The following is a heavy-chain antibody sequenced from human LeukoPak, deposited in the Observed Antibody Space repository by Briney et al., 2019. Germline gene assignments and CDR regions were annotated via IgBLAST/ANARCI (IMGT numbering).Heavy chain of an antibody. CDR2: ISWNSGCI. D-gene: IGHD1-1*01. V-gene: IGHV3-9*03. CDR1: GFTFDDYA. Sequence: GGSLRLSCAASGFTFDDYAMHWVRQAPGKGLEWVSGISWNSGCIGYADSVKGRFTISRDNSKNTLYLQMNSLRAEDMAVYYCVKRWTGTTIGQQDYWGQGTLVTVSS. J-gene: IGHJ4*02. CDR3: VKRWTGTTIGQQDY.